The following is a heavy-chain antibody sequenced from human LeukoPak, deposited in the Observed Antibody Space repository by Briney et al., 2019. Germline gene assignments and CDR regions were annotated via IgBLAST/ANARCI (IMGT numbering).Heavy chain of an antibody. CDR3: AKIPGDYFDP. V-gene: IGHV4-38-2*02. CDR1: GDSIKFGYY. Sequence: PSETLSLTCTVSGDSIKFGYYWGWIRQPPGKGLEWIGKTYHTGTTTYNPSLKSRVTISVDTSKYQFSLRLKSVTAADTAVYYCAKIPGDYFDPWGQGTLVTVSS. J-gene: IGHJ5*02. D-gene: IGHD4-17*01. CDR2: TYHTGTT.